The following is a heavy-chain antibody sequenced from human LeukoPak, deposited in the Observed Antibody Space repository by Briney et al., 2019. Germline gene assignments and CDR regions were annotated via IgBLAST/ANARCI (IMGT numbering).Heavy chain of an antibody. D-gene: IGHD2-8*02. CDR2: ISGSGGST. CDR3: AKAWWSKPYYYGMDV. J-gene: IGHJ6*02. V-gene: IGHV3-23*01. CDR1: GFTFSSYA. Sequence: TGGSLRLSCAASGFTFSSYAMSWVRQAPGKGLEWVSAISGSGGSTYYADSVKGRFTISRDNSKNTLYLQMNSLRAEDTAVYCCAKAWWSKPYYYGMDVWGQGTTVTVSS.